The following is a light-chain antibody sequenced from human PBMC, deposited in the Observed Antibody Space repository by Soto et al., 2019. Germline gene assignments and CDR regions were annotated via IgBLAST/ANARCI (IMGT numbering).Light chain of an antibody. CDR3: QQYQTLWT. CDR2: DDS. CDR1: QSLSRW. Sequence: DIQMTQSPSTLSASVGDRVTIPCRASQSLSRWLAWYQQKPGKAPKLLIYDDSSLESGVPSRFSGSASGTEFTLTISSLQPDDFATYYCQQYQTLWTFGQGTKVDIK. V-gene: IGKV1-5*01. J-gene: IGKJ1*01.